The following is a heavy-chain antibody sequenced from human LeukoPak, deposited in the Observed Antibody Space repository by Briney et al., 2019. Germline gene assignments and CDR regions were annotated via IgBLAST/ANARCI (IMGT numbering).Heavy chain of an antibody. CDR2: ISSSGSTI. CDR1: GFTFSDYY. D-gene: IGHD1-7*01. V-gene: IGHV3-11*04. Sequence: GGSLRLSCAASGFTFSDYYMSWIRQAPGKGLEWVSYISSSGSTIYYADSVKGRFTIARDNAKNSLYLQMNSLRAEDTAVYYCARELDLYNWNYGGGYYFDYWGQGTLVTVSS. CDR3: ARELDLYNWNYGGGYYFDY. J-gene: IGHJ4*02.